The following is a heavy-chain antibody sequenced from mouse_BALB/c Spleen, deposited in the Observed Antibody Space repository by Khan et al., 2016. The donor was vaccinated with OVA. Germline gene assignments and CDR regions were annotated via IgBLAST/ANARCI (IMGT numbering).Heavy chain of an antibody. J-gene: IGHJ3*01. CDR3: TRGGYYCKSLFAY. D-gene: IGHD3-1*01. Sequence: LQQSGSELVRPGASVKLSCKASGYTFTSYWMHWVKQRHGQGLEWIGNIYPGSGSTNYDEMFKSKGTLTVDTSSSTAYMHLSSLTSEASAVYDCTRGGYYCKSLFAYWGQGTLVTVSA. CDR2: IYPGSGST. CDR1: GYTFTSYW. V-gene: IGHV1S22*01.